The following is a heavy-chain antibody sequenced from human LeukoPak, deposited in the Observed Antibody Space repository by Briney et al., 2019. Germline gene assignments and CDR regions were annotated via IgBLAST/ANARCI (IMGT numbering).Heavy chain of an antibody. CDR2: IYYSGST. V-gene: IGHV4-30-4*01. D-gene: IGHD2-21*02. CDR3: ARLPYCGGDCYHGAFDI. Sequence: SETLSPTCTVSGGSISSGDYYWSWIRQPPGKGLEWIGYIYYSGSTYYNPSLKSRVTISVDTSKNQFSLKLSSVTAADTAVYYCARLPYCGGDCYHGAFDIWGQGTMVTVSS. CDR1: GGSISSGDYY. J-gene: IGHJ3*02.